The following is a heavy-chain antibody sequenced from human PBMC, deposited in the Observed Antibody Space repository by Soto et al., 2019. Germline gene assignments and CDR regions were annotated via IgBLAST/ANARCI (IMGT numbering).Heavy chain of an antibody. D-gene: IGHD3-22*01. J-gene: IGHJ6*01. CDR3: ARECVTMIDDLDLWGPGYLVRGYYG. CDR2: MNPNSGNT. V-gene: IGHV1-8*01. CDR1: GYTFTSYD. Sequence: SVKVSCKASGYTFTSYDINWVRQATGQGPEWMGWMNPNSGNTGYAQKFQGRVTMTRNTSISTAYMELSRLRSDDTAVYYCARECVTMIDDLDLWGPGYLVRGYYG.